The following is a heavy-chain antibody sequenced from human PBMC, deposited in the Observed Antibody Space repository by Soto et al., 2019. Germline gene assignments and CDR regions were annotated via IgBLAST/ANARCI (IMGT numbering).Heavy chain of an antibody. D-gene: IGHD3-22*01. Sequence: QVQLQESGPGLVKPSETLSLTCTVSTGSFSSYYWSWIRQPPGKGLEWIGYIYYSGTTKYNPSLKSRATISVDTSKSQFSLKLRSVTAADTAVYYCARTSPPNFDNSGWGLKYFDYWGQGTLVTVSS. V-gene: IGHV4-59*01. J-gene: IGHJ4*02. CDR3: ARTSPPNFDNSGWGLKYFDY. CDR2: IYYSGTT. CDR1: TGSFSSYY.